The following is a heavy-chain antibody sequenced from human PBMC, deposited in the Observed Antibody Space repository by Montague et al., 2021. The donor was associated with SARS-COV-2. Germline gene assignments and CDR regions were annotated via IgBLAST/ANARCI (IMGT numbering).Heavy chain of an antibody. CDR2: IYDRGST. J-gene: IGHJ4*02. CDR1: GVSIRSSCYY. D-gene: IGHD3-9*01. V-gene: IGHV4-39*01. CDR3: ARHRITIFLARMFDH. Sequence: SETLSLTCTVSGVSIRSSCYYWGWIRPPPGKGWEWIGSIYDRGSTYYNPTLKSRVTISVDTSKNPFSLKLSSVTAADTAVYYCARHRITIFLARMFDHWGRGTLVTVSS.